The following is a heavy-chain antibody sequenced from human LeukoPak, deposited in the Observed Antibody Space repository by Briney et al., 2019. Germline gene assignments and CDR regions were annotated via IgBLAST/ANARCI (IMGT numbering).Heavy chain of an antibody. J-gene: IGHJ4*02. V-gene: IGHV3-53*01. D-gene: IGHD3-22*01. CDR2: IYSGGST. CDR1: GFTVSSNY. Sequence: GGSLRLSCAASGFTVSSNYMSWVRQAPGKGLEWVSVIYSGGSTYYADSVKGRFTISRDNSKNTLYLQMNSLRAEDTAVYYCARETNYYDSSGYYLAYWGQGTLVTVSS. CDR3: ARETNYYDSSGYYLAY.